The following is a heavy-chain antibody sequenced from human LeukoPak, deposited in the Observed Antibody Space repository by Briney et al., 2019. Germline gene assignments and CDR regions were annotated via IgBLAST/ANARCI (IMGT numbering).Heavy chain of an antibody. D-gene: IGHD2-2*01. CDR2: ISGYNGNT. CDR1: GFTFTKYG. CDR3: ARVGYCSSTSCYWVLAQNYYYGMDV. V-gene: IGHV1-18*01. Sequence: GASVKVSCKASGFTFTKYGFSWVRQAPGQGLEWMGWISGYNGNTNYAQKLQGRVTMTSDTSTSTAYMELRSLRSDDTAVYYCARVGYCSSTSCYWVLAQNYYYGMDVWGQGTTVTVSS. J-gene: IGHJ6*02.